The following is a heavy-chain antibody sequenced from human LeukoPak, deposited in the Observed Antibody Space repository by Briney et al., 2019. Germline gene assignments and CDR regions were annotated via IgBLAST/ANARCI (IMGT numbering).Heavy chain of an antibody. CDR3: ARDPHTRIAAAGTSSLGY. V-gene: IGHV3-21*01. CDR1: GFAFSSDS. Sequence: GGSLRLSCAASGFAFSSDSMNCVRQAPGNGLEGGSAISSSSVYGYYADSVKGRFTISRDNAKNSLSLKMNSLRAEDTAVYSCARDPHTRIAAAGTSSLGYWGQGTLVTVSS. D-gene: IGHD6-13*01. CDR2: ISSSSVYG. J-gene: IGHJ4*02.